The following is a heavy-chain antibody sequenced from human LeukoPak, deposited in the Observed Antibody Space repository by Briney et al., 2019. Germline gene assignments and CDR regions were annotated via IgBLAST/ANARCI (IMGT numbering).Heavy chain of an antibody. CDR3: ARVGSSSWYGDNWFDP. J-gene: IGHJ5*02. CDR2: IYYSGST. Sequence: PSETLSLTCTVSGGSISSYYWSWLRQPPGKGLEWIGYIYYSGSTNYNPSLTSRVTISVDTSKNQFSLKLSSVTAADTAVYYCARVGSSSWYGDNWFDPWGQGTLVTVSS. CDR1: GGSISSYY. V-gene: IGHV4-59*01. D-gene: IGHD6-13*01.